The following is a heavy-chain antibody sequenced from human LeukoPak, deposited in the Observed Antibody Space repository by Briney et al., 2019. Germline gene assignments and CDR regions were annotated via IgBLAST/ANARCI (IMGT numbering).Heavy chain of an antibody. CDR2: IKQDGSEK. V-gene: IGHV3-7*05. CDR1: GFTFRSYW. CDR3: AGCIGGRCYYGY. Sequence: GGSLRLSCAASGFTFRSYWMSWVRQAPGKGLEWVANIKQDGSEKYYVDSVKGRFTISRDNAKNSLYLQMNSLRGEDAAVYYCAGCIGGRCYYGYWGQGTLVTVSS. J-gene: IGHJ4*02. D-gene: IGHD2-15*01.